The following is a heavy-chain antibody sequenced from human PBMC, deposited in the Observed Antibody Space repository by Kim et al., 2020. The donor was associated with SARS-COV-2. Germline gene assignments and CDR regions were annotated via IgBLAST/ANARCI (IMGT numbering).Heavy chain of an antibody. D-gene: IGHD3-10*01. CDR3: ARDIIGSYYNWEYGMDV. J-gene: IGHJ6*02. Sequence: KGRFTSSGDNAKNSLYLQMNSLRAEDTAVYYCARDIIGSYYNWEYGMDVWGQGTTVTVSS. V-gene: IGHV3-11*06.